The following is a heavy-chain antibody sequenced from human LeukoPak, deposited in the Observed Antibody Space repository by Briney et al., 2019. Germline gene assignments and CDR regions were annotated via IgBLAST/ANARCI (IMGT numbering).Heavy chain of an antibody. Sequence: SGASLRLSCAPSGFTFSSYAITWVRHAPGKGLEWVSAVSGSGGNTSYADSVKGRFTISRDNSKNTLYLQMNRLRAEDTAVYYCAKDRSSGWYTTLDYWGQGVLVTVSS. CDR3: AKDRSSGWYTTLDY. J-gene: IGHJ4*02. V-gene: IGHV3-23*01. CDR2: VSGSGGNT. D-gene: IGHD6-19*01. CDR1: GFTFSSYA.